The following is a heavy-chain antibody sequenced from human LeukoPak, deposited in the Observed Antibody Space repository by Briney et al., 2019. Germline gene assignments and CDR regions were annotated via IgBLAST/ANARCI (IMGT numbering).Heavy chain of an antibody. CDR2: ISAYNGNT. CDR3: ARDLYQLLLFNWFDP. CDR1: GYTFTSYG. J-gene: IGHJ5*02. Sequence: ASVKVSCKASGYTFTSYGISWVRQAPGQGLEWMGWISAYNGNTNYAQKLQGRVTMTTDTSTSTAYMELRSLRSDDTAVYYCARDLYQLLLFNWFDPWGQGTLVTVSS. D-gene: IGHD2-2*01. V-gene: IGHV1-18*01.